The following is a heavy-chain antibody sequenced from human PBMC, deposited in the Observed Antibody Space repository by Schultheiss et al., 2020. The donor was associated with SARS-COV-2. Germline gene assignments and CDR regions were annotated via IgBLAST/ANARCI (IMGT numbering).Heavy chain of an antibody. CDR3: ARFVSSAVGDYYYYGMDV. J-gene: IGHJ6*02. D-gene: IGHD3-10*01. Sequence: GSLRLSCTVSGGSISSYYWSWIRQPPGKGLEWIGEINHSGSTNYNPSLKSRVTISVDTSKNQFSLKLSSVTAADTAVYYCARFVSSAVGDYYYYGMDVWGQGTTVTVSS. V-gene: IGHV4-34*01. CDR1: GGSISSYY. CDR2: INHSGST.